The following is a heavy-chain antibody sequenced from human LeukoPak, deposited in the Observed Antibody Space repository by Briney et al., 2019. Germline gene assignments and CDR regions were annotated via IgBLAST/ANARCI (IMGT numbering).Heavy chain of an antibody. J-gene: IGHJ3*02. D-gene: IGHD4-23*01. Sequence: GGSLRLSCAASGFTFSSYSMNWVRQAPGKGLEWVSSISSSSSYIYYADSVKGRFTISRDNAKDSLYLQMNSLRAEDTAVYYCARGGNVAFDIWGQGTMVTVSS. CDR1: GFTFSSYS. CDR2: ISSSSSYI. CDR3: ARGGNVAFDI. V-gene: IGHV3-21*01.